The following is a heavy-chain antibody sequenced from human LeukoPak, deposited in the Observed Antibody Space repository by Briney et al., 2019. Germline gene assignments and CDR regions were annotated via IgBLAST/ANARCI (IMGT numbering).Heavy chain of an antibody. J-gene: IGHJ6*03. V-gene: IGHV3-64*01. CDR2: ISSNGGNI. CDR3: ARARVAAKSGYMDV. Sequence: KPGGSLRLSCAASGFTFSNYAIHWVRQAPGKGLESVSVISSNGGNIYHANSVKGRFTISRDDSKNTVYLQMGSLRPEDMAVYYCARARVAAKSGYMDVWGTGTTVTISS. CDR1: GFTFSNYA. D-gene: IGHD2-15*01.